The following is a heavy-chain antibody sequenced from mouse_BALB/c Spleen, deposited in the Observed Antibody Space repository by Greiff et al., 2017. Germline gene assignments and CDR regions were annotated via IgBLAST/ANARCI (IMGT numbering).Heavy chain of an antibody. V-gene: IGHV1-7*01. CDR2: INPSTGYT. CDR1: GYTFTSYW. Sequence: VMLVESGAELAKPGASVKMSCKASGYTFTSYWMHWVKQRPGQGLEWIGYINPSTGYTEYNQKFKDKATLTADKSSSTAYMQLSSLTSEDSAVYYCARSLYYYGSSYIDYWGQGTTLTVSS. CDR3: ARSLYYYGSSYIDY. J-gene: IGHJ2*01. D-gene: IGHD1-1*01.